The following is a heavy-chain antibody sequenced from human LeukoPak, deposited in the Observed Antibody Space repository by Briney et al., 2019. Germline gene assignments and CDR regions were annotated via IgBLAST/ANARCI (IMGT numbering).Heavy chain of an antibody. D-gene: IGHD4-17*01. V-gene: IGHV4-34*01. CDR2: INHSGST. CDR1: GGSFSGYY. J-gene: IGHJ5*02. CDR3: ARGRRRTLNPTTVTTNWFDP. Sequence: SETLSLTCAVYGGSFSGYYWSWIRQPPGKGLEWIGEINHSGSTNYNPSLKSRVTISVDTSKNQFSLKLSSVTAADTAVYSCARGRRRTLNPTTVTTNWFDPWGQGTLVTVSS.